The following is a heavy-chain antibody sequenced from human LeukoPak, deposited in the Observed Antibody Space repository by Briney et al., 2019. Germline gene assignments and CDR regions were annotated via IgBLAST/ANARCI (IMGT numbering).Heavy chain of an antibody. D-gene: IGHD1-26*01. CDR3: ARDPGGIVGATKGLDY. Sequence: ASVKVSCKASGYTFTSYGISWVRQAPGQGLEWMGWINPNSGGTNYAQKFQGRVTMTRDTSISTAYMELSRLRSDDTAVYYCARDPGGIVGATKGLDYWGQGTLVTVSS. CDR2: INPNSGGT. J-gene: IGHJ4*02. V-gene: IGHV1-2*02. CDR1: GYTFTSYG.